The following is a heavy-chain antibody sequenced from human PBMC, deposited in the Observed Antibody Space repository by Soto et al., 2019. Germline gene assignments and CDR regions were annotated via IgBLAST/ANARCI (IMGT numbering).Heavy chain of an antibody. D-gene: IGHD3-22*01. CDR3: ARDGADRSRRHWLAP. Sequence: PSETLSLTWTVVGGSISNYYWNWILQTPGKGLEWIGHIYYSGSTKYNPSLNSRATISLDTSNKQFSLKLSSVTAADTAVYYCARDGADRSRRHWLAPWGKGTLVTVSS. CDR2: IYYSGST. J-gene: IGHJ5*02. CDR1: GGSISNYY. V-gene: IGHV4-59*01.